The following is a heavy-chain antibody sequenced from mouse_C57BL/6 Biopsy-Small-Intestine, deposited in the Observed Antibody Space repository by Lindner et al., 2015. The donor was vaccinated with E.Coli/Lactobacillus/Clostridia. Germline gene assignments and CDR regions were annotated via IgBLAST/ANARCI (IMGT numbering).Heavy chain of an antibody. D-gene: IGHD2-4*01. CDR2: INSNGGST. Sequence: VQLQESGGGLVKPGGSLKLSCAASGFTFSSYAMSWVRQTPEKRLEWVAAINSNGGSTYYPDTVKDRFTISRDNAKNTLYLQMSSLRSEDTALYYCAREGNYAWFAYWGQGTLVTVSA. CDR3: AREGNYAWFAY. V-gene: IGHV5-6-3*01. J-gene: IGHJ3*01. CDR1: GFTFSSYA.